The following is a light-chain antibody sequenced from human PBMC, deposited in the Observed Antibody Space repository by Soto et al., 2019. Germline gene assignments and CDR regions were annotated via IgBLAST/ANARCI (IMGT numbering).Light chain of an antibody. CDR3: QQYNKWPPIT. CDR1: QSVSSSY. V-gene: IGKV3-15*01. Sequence: EVVMTQSPASLSASPGERVTLCCRTGQSVSSSYLGWYQQKPGQAPRLLIFGASTRATGIPARFSGSGSGTEFTLTISSLQSEDFAVYYCQQYNKWPPITFGQGTRLEIK. CDR2: GAS. J-gene: IGKJ5*01.